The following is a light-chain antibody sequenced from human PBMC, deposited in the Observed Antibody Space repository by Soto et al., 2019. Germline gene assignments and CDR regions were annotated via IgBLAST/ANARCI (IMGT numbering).Light chain of an antibody. CDR2: DAS. V-gene: IGKV3-11*01. J-gene: IGKJ5*01. CDR1: QSVSSY. CDR3: RRRSKSTIT. Sequence: EIVLTQSPATLSLSPGERATLSCRASQSVSSYLAWYQQKPGQAPRLLISDASHRATRIPARFSGSGSGTNFTLTISSLEPEDFAVYYCRRRSKSTITFAQGTQLEIK.